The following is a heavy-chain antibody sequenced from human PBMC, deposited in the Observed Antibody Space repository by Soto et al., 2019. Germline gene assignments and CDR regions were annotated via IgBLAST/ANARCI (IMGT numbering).Heavy chain of an antibody. CDR3: AGDPDSHYNDSHASSYP. CDR1: GGTFSTYT. V-gene: IGHV1-69*08. D-gene: IGHD4-4*01. Sequence: QVQLVQSGAEVKKPGSSVKVSCKASGGTFSTYTITWVRQAPGQGLEWMGRIIPIIGIINYAQKFQGRVTISADKFPRTAYLEPTGLRSDDTAVYYCAGDPDSHYNDSHASSYPWGQGTLVTVSS. J-gene: IGHJ5*02. CDR2: IIPIIGII.